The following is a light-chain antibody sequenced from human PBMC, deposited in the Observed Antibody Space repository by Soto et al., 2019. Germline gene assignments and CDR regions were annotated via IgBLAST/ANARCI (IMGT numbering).Light chain of an antibody. CDR2: DVS. CDR3: QQYNNWPFS. CDR1: QGVTTN. V-gene: IGKV3-15*01. J-gene: IGKJ5*01. Sequence: IVMTQSPGTLSVSAGERSTLSCRAGQGVTTNFAWYQQKSGQSPRLLIYDVSIRATGVPARFSGTGSETDFTLTISGLQSEDSAVYFCQQYNNWPFSFGQGTRLAI.